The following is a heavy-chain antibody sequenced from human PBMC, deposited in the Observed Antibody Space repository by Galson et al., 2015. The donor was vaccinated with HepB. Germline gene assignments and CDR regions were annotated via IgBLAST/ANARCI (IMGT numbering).Heavy chain of an antibody. D-gene: IGHD3-10*01. Sequence: SVKVSCKASGGTFSSYAISWVRQAPGQGLEWMGGIIPIFGTANYAQKFQGRVTITADESTSTAYMELSSLRSEDTAVYYCARARPDYYGSGRGTGYYYYYVMDVWGQGTTVTVSS. CDR1: GGTFSSYA. V-gene: IGHV1-69*13. CDR2: IIPIFGTA. CDR3: ARARPDYYGSGRGTGYYYYYVMDV. J-gene: IGHJ6*02.